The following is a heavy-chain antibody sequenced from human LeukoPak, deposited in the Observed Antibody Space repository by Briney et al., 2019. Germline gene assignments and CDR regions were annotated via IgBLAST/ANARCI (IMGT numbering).Heavy chain of an antibody. CDR2: ISTSGSTI. Sequence: GGSLRLSCAASGFTFRDYYMSWIRQAPGKGLEGVSYISTSGSTIYYADSLKGRFTISRDNAKNSLYLQMNSLRAEDTAVYSCAKGYYGSGSYCWFDYWGQGTLVTVSS. D-gene: IGHD3-10*01. CDR3: AKGYYGSGSYCWFDY. J-gene: IGHJ4*02. V-gene: IGHV3-11*01. CDR1: GFTFRDYY.